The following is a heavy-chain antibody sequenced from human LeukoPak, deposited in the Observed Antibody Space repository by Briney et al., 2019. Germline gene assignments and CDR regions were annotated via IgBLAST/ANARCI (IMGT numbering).Heavy chain of an antibody. V-gene: IGHV4-61*08. CDR1: GGSISSGGYY. J-gene: IGHJ4*02. CDR2: IFHSGST. Sequence: SQTLSLTCTVSGGSISSGGYYWSWIRQPPGKGLEWIGYIFHSGSTNYNPSLKSRVTISVDTSKNQFSLRLSSVTAADTAVYYCARLSNSGSYNYFDYWGQGTLVTVSS. D-gene: IGHD3-10*01. CDR3: ARLSNSGSYNYFDY.